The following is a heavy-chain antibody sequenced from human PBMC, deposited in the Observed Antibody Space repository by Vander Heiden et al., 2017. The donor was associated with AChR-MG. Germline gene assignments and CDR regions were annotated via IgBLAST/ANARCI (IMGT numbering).Heavy chain of an antibody. CDR2: IYYSGIT. D-gene: IGHD1-26*01. J-gene: IGHJ1*01. V-gene: IGHV4-39*01. CDR3: AGAEEWVPATNAEYFRH. CDR1: GGSISSTGFY. Sequence: QLHLQESGPGLVKPSETLPLTRTVPGGSISSTGFYWGWIRQPPGKGLEWIATIYYSGITHYNPSVRGRATISSDTSKNQFSLRLFSVTAADTAVYYCAGAEEWVPATNAEYFRHWGQGTLVTVSS.